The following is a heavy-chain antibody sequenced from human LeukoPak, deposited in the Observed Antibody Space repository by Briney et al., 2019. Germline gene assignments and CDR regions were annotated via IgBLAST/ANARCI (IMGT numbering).Heavy chain of an antibody. V-gene: IGHV3-23*01. J-gene: IGHJ4*02. CDR1: GFTFSSYA. CDR2: ISGSGGST. Sequence: GGSLRLSCAASGFTFSSYAMSWVRQAPGKGLEWVSAISGSGGSTYYADSVKGRFTISRDNSKNTLYLQMNSLRAEDTAVYYCATLYGSARGAFDSWGQGTLVTVSS. CDR3: ATLYGSARGAFDS. D-gene: IGHD3-10*01.